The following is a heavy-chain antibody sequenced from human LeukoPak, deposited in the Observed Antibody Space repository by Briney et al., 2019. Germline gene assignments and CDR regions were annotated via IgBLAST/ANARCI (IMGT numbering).Heavy chain of an antibody. CDR1: GFTFSTYG. CDR2: IWYGVSNK. D-gene: IGHD5-18*01. J-gene: IGHJ6*03. CDR3: AKDGRGATAMVTGHYYYYMDV. Sequence: GGSLRLSCAASGFTFSTYGMHWVRQSPRKGVEWVAVIWYGVSNKYYADSVTGRFTISRDNSKNTLYLQMNSLRAEDTALYYCAKDGRGATAMVTGHYYYYMDVWGKGTTVTVSS. V-gene: IGHV3-33*06.